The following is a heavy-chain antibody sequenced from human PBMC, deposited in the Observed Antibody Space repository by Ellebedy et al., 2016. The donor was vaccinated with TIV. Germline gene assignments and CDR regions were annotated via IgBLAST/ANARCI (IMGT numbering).Heavy chain of an antibody. CDR2: IYYSGST. J-gene: IGHJ3*02. CDR3: ARDGEKAAFDI. V-gene: IGHV4-59*01. Sequence: MPSETLSLTCTVSGGSISSYYWSWIRQPPGKGLEWIGYIYYSGSTNYNPSLKSRVTISVDTSKNQFSLKLSSVTAADTAVYYCARDGEKAAFDIWGQGTMVTVSS. D-gene: IGHD2-21*01. CDR1: GGSISSYY.